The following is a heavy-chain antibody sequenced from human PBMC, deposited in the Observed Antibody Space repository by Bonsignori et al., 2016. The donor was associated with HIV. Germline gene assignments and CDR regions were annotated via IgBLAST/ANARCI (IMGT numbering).Heavy chain of an antibody. Sequence: WIRQPPGKGLEWVSSISSSSSYIYYADSVKGRFTISRDNAKNSLYLQMNSLRAEDTAVYYCARDLRVVIAMVYYFDYWGQGTLVTVSS. V-gene: IGHV3-21*01. CDR2: ISSSSSYI. J-gene: IGHJ4*02. CDR3: ARDLRVVIAMVYYFDY. D-gene: IGHD2-21*01.